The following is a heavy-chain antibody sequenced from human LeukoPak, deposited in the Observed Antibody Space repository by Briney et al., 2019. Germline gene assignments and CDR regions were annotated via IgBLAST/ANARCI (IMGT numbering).Heavy chain of an antibody. Sequence: PGGSLRLSCAASGFTFSSYGMHWVRQAPGKGLEWVAVISYDGSNKYYADSVKGRFTISRDNSKNTLYLQMNSLRAEDTAVYYCARPSGVVVITRSGAFDIWGQGTMVTVSS. CDR3: ARPSGVVVITRSGAFDI. J-gene: IGHJ3*02. CDR2: ISYDGSNK. CDR1: GFTFSSYG. V-gene: IGHV3-30*03. D-gene: IGHD3-22*01.